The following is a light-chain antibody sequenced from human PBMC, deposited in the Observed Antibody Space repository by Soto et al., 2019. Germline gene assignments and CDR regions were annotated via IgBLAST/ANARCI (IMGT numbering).Light chain of an antibody. CDR3: SSYTSSGTVL. V-gene: IGLV2-14*03. CDR2: DVS. Sequence: QSALTQPASVSGSPGQSITISCTGTTSDIGDSKYVSWYQQHPGKAPKLMIYDVSNRPSGVSNRFSGSKSVNTASLTISGLQAEDEADYYCSSYTSSGTVLFGGGTKLTVL. J-gene: IGLJ3*02. CDR1: TSDIGDSKY.